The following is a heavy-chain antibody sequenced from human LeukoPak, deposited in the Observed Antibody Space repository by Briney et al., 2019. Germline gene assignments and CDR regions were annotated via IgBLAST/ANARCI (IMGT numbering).Heavy chain of an antibody. Sequence: GGSLRLSCVASEFTFSDYAMSWVRQAPGKGLEWVSAISGSGGSTYYADSVKGRFTISRDNSKNTLYLQMSSLRAEDTAVYYCAKAARGLRPGAALRSAFDIWGQGTMVTVSS. CDR2: ISGSGGST. J-gene: IGHJ3*02. D-gene: IGHD5-12*01. V-gene: IGHV3-23*01. CDR1: EFTFSDYA. CDR3: AKAARGLRPGAALRSAFDI.